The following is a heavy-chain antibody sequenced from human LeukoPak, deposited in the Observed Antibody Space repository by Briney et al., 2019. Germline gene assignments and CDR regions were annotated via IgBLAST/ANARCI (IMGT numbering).Heavy chain of an antibody. Sequence: GGSLRLSCAASGFTFSKYWMLWVRHAPRKGLESVSRINTDGTVTTYADSVKGRFTVSRDNADNTMFLQMNSVRDEDTAVYYCATKQWLAPPPDSWGQGTPVTVSS. V-gene: IGHV3-74*01. D-gene: IGHD6-19*01. CDR2: INTDGTVT. CDR1: GFTFSKYW. CDR3: ATKQWLAPPPDS. J-gene: IGHJ4*02.